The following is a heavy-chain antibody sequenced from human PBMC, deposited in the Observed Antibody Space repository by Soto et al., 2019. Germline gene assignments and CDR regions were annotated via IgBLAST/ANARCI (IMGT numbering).Heavy chain of an antibody. CDR3: ARVVPGAEAWFGP. CDR1: GYTFSNYG. D-gene: IGHD2-2*01. Sequence: ASVKVSCKTSGYTFSNYGITWVRQAPGQPLEWLGWISLYSDGTNYAQKFQGRVSMTTDTSTTTAYMELRSLRSDDTAIYYCARVVPGAEAWFGPWGQGTLVTVSS. J-gene: IGHJ5*02. CDR2: ISLYSDGT. V-gene: IGHV1-18*01.